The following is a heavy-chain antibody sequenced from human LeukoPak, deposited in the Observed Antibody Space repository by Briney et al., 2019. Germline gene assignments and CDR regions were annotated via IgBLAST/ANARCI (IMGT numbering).Heavy chain of an antibody. D-gene: IGHD6-19*01. CDR3: VRDMGGWQTYFDY. CDR1: AFTFSNYK. J-gene: IGHJ4*02. CDR2: ISSSSSYI. V-gene: IGHV3-21*01. Sequence: KAGGSLRLSCAASAFTFSNYKMNWVRHAPGKGLEWVSSISSSSSYIYYADSVKGRFTTSRYNGTNSLYLQLNSLRAEDTAVYYCVRDMGGWQTYFDYWGQGTLVTVSS.